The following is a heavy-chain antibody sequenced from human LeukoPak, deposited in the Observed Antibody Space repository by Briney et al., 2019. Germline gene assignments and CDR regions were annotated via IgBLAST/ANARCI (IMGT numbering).Heavy chain of an antibody. CDR1: GFTFSSYS. Sequence: PGGSLRLSCAASGFTFSSYSMNWVRQAPGKGLEWVSSISSSSSYIYYADSVKGRFTISRDNSKNTLYLQMNSLRAEDTAVYYCARAYCSSTSCYQGYYYYGMDVWGQGTTVTVSS. J-gene: IGHJ6*02. CDR2: ISSSSSYI. CDR3: ARAYCSSTSCYQGYYYYGMDV. D-gene: IGHD2-2*01. V-gene: IGHV3-21*01.